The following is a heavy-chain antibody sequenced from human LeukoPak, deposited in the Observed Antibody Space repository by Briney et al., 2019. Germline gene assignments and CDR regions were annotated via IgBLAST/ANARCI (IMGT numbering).Heavy chain of an antibody. D-gene: IGHD6-19*01. Sequence: ASVKVSCKASGYIFTNYGISWVRQAPGQGLEWMGWISAYNGNTDYAQKLQDRVTMTTDTSTSTAYMELRSLRSDDTAVYYCAREEGIAVAGTVDYWGQGTLVTVSS. CDR1: GYIFTNYG. V-gene: IGHV1-18*01. CDR3: AREEGIAVAGTVDY. J-gene: IGHJ4*02. CDR2: ISAYNGNT.